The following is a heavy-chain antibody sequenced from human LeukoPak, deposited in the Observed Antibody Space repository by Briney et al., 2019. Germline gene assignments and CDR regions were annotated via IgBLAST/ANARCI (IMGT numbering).Heavy chain of an antibody. CDR3: ARRRRWFGESYYFDY. D-gene: IGHD3-10*01. CDR1: GFIFSSYG. Sequence: GGSLRLSCAASGFIFSSYGMHWVRQAPGKGLEWVAFIRYDGSNTYYADSVKGRFTISRDNSKNTLYLQMNSLRAEDTAVYYCARRRRWFGESYYFDYWGQGTLVTVSS. J-gene: IGHJ4*02. V-gene: IGHV3-30*02. CDR2: IRYDGSNT.